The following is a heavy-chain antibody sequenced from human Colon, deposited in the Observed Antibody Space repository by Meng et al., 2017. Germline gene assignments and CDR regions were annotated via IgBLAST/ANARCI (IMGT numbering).Heavy chain of an antibody. CDR1: GFIFSNYA. CDR3: AREKSRFGELEL. Sequence: VSLVEFGGGGVQPGRSLRLSCVASGFIFSNYAMHWVRQAPGKGLEWMAVVSNDGNEEYYAESMKGRFTISRDNPKNTLNLQINSLRAEDTAVYYCAREKSRFGELELWGQGTLVTVSS. CDR2: VSNDGNEE. V-gene: IGHV3-30*04. J-gene: IGHJ4*02. D-gene: IGHD3-10*01.